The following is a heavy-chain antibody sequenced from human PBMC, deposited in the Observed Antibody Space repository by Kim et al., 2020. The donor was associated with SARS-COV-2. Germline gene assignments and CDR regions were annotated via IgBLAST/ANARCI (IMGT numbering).Heavy chain of an antibody. J-gene: IGHJ6*03. CDR3: ARIYSSYHYVDV. Sequence: YSASLKRRVTMSADTSKNQVSLRLSSVTAADTAVYYCARIYSSYHYVDVWGKGTSVTVSS. V-gene: IGHV4-39*01.